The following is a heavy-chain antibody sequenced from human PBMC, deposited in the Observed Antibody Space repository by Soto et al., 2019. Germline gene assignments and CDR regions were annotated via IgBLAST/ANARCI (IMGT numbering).Heavy chain of an antibody. V-gene: IGHV4-34*01. D-gene: IGHD3-22*01. J-gene: IGHJ4*02. CDR1: GGSFSGYY. CDR2: INHSGST. Sequence: SETLSLTCAVYGGSFSGYYWSWIRQPPGKGLEWIGEINHSGSTNYNPSLKSRVTISVDTSKNQFSLKLSSVTAADTAVYYCARRDITMIVVVITGPFFDYWGQGTLVTVSS. CDR3: ARRDITMIVVVITGPFFDY.